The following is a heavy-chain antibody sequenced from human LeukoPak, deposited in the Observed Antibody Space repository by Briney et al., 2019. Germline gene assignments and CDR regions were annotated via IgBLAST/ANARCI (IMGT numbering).Heavy chain of an antibody. V-gene: IGHV3-48*01. Sequence: PGGSLRLSCAASGFTFSSYSMNWVRQAPGKGLEWVSYISSSSSTIYYADSVKGRFTISRDNSKNTLYLQMNSLRAEDTAVYYCARVRVPAAIPSALDYWGQGTLVTVSS. CDR1: GFTFSSYS. CDR2: ISSSSSTI. D-gene: IGHD2-2*02. CDR3: ARVRVPAAIPSALDY. J-gene: IGHJ4*02.